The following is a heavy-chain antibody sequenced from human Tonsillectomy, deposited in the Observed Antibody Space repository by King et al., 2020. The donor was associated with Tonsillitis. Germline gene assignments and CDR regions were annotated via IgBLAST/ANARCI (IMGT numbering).Heavy chain of an antibody. CDR1: GYMFTTFG. Sequence: VQLVESGAEVKKPGASVKVSCKASGYMFTTFGIVWVRQAPGQGLEWIGWIGAYNGNTNYARKYQGRVTMTTDTSTSTADMELRSLRSDDTAVYYCARVKATMSLHAFDMWGQGTMVTVSS. CDR3: ARVKATMSLHAFDM. D-gene: IGHD5-24*01. CDR2: IGAYNGNT. V-gene: IGHV1-18*01. J-gene: IGHJ3*02.